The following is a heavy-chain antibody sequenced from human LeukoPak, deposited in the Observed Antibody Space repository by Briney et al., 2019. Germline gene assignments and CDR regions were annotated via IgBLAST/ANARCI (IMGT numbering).Heavy chain of an antibody. CDR1: GFTFSDSW. D-gene: IGHD3-16*01. Sequence: GGSLRLSCAASGFTFSDSWMSWVRQAPGKGLEWVANMNQNGRAKDYVDSVKGRFTISRDNARTSLYLQMSSLRAEDTAVYYCATYTHWVAGDVWGQGTTVTVSS. J-gene: IGHJ6*02. CDR3: ATYTHWVAGDV. CDR2: MNQNGRAK. V-gene: IGHV3-7*01.